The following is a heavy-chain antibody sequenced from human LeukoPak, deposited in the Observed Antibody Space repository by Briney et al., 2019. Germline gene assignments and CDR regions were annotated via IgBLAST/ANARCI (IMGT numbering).Heavy chain of an antibody. CDR2: IFYSGST. V-gene: IGHV4-30-4*01. CDR3: ARTLPGGLFDY. Sequence: SQTLSLTCTVSGGSISSGDYYWSWIRQPPGKGLEWIGYIFYSGSTNYNPSLKSRVTMSLDTSKNQFSLKLNSVTAADTAVYYCARTLPGGLFDYWGQGTLVTVSS. D-gene: IGHD3-16*01. CDR1: GGSISSGDYY. J-gene: IGHJ4*02.